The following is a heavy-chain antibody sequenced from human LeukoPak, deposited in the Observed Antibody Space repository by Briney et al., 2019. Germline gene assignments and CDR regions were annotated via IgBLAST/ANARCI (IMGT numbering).Heavy chain of an antibody. CDR1: GGSFSVYY. CDR3: ARAAAAALDY. D-gene: IGHD6-13*01. V-gene: IGHV4-34*01. CDR2: INHSGST. Sequence: SETLSLTCAVYGGSFSVYYWSWIRQPPGKGLEWIGEINHSGSTNYNPSLKSRVTISVDTSKNQFSLKLSSVTAADTAVYYCARAAAAALDYWGQGTLVTVSS. J-gene: IGHJ4*02.